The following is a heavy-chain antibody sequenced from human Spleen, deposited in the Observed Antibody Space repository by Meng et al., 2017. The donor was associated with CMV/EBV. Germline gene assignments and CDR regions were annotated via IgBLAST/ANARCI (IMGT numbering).Heavy chain of an antibody. J-gene: IGHJ4*02. CDR2: IDITGDS. CDR1: GFTFDDYA. CDR3: ARESYFYETSALGDF. Sequence: GESLKISCAASGFTFDDYAMHWVRQGIGKGLEWVSVIDITGDSYYSDSVKGRFTISRDNAKNTLYLQMNSLRAEDTAVFYCARESYFYETSALGDFWGQGTLVTVSS. D-gene: IGHD3-22*01. V-gene: IGHV3-13*01.